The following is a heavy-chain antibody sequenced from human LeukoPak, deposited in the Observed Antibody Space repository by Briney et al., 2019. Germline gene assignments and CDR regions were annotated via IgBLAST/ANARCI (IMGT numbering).Heavy chain of an antibody. J-gene: IGHJ4*02. CDR3: AKDWSGPLDY. CDR1: GFTFSSFG. D-gene: IGHD3/OR15-3a*01. Sequence: PGGSLRLSCAASGFTFSSFGMHWVRQAPGKGLEWVASIWSDGSNGNYADSVKGRFTISRDNSKNTLYLQMNSLRAEDTAVYYCAKDWSGPLDYWGQGTRVTASS. V-gene: IGHV3-30*02. CDR2: IWSDGSNG.